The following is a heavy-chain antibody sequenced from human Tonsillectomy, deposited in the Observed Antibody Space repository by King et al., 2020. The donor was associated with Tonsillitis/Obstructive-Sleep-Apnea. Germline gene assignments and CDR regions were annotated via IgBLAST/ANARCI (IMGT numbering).Heavy chain of an antibody. V-gene: IGHV3-30*18. CDR1: GFTFSSYD. CDR2: ISFDGSNK. Sequence: VQLVESGGGVVQPGRSLRLSCAASGFTFSSYDMHWVRQAPGKGLEWVAVISFDGSNKYYADSVKGRFTISRDNSKNTLYLQMNSLRAEDTAVYYCAKAVGGGPADYYYYYMDVWGKGTTVTVSS. D-gene: IGHD3-16*01. J-gene: IGHJ6*03. CDR3: AKAVGGGPADYYYYYMDV.